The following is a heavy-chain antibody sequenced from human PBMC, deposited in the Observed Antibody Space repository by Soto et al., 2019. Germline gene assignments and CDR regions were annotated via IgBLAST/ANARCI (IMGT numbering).Heavy chain of an antibody. CDR3: ARDLAVAGHFDY. V-gene: IGHV1-2*04. J-gene: IGHJ4*02. CDR2: INPNSGGT. Sequence: QVQLVQSGAEVKKPGASVKVSCKASGYTFTGYYMHWVRQAPGQGLEWMGWINPNSGGTNYAQKFQGWVTMTRETSIRTDYMEMSRLRSDDTAVYYCARDLAVAGHFDYWGQGNLVTVSS. D-gene: IGHD6-19*01. CDR1: GYTFTGYY.